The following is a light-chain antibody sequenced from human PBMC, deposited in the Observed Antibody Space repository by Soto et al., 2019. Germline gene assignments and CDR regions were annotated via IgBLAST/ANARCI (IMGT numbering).Light chain of an antibody. Sequence: EIVMTQSPATQSVYPGERATLSCRASQSVSSNLAWYQQKPGQAPRPLIYGASTRATGIPARFSGSGSGTEFTLTISSLQSEDFAVYYCQQYNNWPSWTFGQGTKV. CDR2: GAS. J-gene: IGKJ1*01. CDR3: QQYNNWPSWT. CDR1: QSVSSN. V-gene: IGKV3-15*01.